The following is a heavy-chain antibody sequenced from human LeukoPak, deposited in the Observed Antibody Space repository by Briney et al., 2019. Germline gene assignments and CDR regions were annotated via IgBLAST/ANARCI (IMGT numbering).Heavy chain of an antibody. D-gene: IGHD3-10*01. CDR1: GYTFTSYG. Sequence: ASVKVSCKASGYTFTSYGISWVRQAPGLGLEWMGWISAYNGNTNYAQKLQGRVTMTTDTSTSTAYMELRSRRSDDTAVYYCGRAADSGSYYNSGFDYWGQGTLVTVSS. CDR2: ISAYNGNT. CDR3: GRAADSGSYYNSGFDY. J-gene: IGHJ4*02. V-gene: IGHV1-18*01.